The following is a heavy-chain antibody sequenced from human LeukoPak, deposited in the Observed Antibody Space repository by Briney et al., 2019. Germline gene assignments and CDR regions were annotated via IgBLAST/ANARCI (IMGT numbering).Heavy chain of an antibody. Sequence: SETLSLTCTVSGGSISSSSYYWGWIRQPPGKGLEWIGSIYYSGSTYYNPSLKSRVTISVDTSKNQFSLKLSSVTAADTAVYYCARRSIAARPDYWGQGTLVTVSS. V-gene: IGHV4-39*01. CDR1: GGSISSSSYY. CDR3: ARRSIAARPDY. CDR2: IYYSGST. D-gene: IGHD6-6*01. J-gene: IGHJ4*02.